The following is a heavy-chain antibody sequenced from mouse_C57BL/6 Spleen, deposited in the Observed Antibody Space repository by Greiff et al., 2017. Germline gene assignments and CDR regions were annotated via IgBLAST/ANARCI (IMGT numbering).Heavy chain of an antibody. V-gene: IGHV1-53*01. CDR2: INPSNGGN. J-gene: IGHJ3*01. D-gene: IGHD2-3*01. CDR1: GYTFTSYW. Sequence: QVHVKQPGTELVKPGASVKLSCKASGYTFTSYWMHWVKQRPVQGLEWIGNINPSNGGNNYNEKFKSKATLTVDKSSSTAYMQLSSLTSEYSAVYYCARWAGYYAWFAYWGQGTLVTVSA. CDR3: ARWAGYYAWFAY.